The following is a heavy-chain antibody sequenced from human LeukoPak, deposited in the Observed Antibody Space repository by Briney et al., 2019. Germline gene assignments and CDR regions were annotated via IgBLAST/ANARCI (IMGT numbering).Heavy chain of an antibody. J-gene: IGHJ4*02. D-gene: IGHD6-19*01. CDR1: GFSFDNFW. CDR3: ARDEGNGWDY. CDR2: IKEDGSKK. Sequence: GGSLRLSCVVSGFSFDNFWMNWVRQAPGKGLEWVANIKEDGSKKYYVDSVKGRFTISRDNAKNSLYLEMNSLRADDTAVYFCARDEGNGWDYWGQGALVTVSS. V-gene: IGHV3-7*01.